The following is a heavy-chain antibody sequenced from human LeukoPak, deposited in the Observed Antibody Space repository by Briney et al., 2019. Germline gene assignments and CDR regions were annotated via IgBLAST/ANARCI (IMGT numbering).Heavy chain of an antibody. CDR3: VGGYGWLPDY. V-gene: IGHV3-7*04. CDR1: GITLSELW. D-gene: IGHD6-19*01. CDR2: IKQDGSEK. J-gene: IGHJ4*02. Sequence: GGSLRLSCAGYGITLSELWMNWVRQVPGKGLEWVANIKQDGSEKQYVSSVKGRFTISRDNAKNSVYLQMNSLRVDDTAVYYCVGGYGWLPDYWGQGALVTVSS.